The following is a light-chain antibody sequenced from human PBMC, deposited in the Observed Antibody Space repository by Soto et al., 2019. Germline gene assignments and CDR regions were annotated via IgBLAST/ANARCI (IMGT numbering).Light chain of an antibody. CDR2: DVS. CDR1: SSDIGRYNF. J-gene: IGLJ2*01. V-gene: IGLV2-14*01. Sequence: QSALTQPASVSGSPRQSITISCTGTSSDIGRYNFVSWYQQHPGKAPKLMIHDVSDRPSGVSDRFSGSKSGNTASLTISGLQAEDEADYYCSSYTSSRDVLFGGGTKLTVL. CDR3: SSYTSSRDVL.